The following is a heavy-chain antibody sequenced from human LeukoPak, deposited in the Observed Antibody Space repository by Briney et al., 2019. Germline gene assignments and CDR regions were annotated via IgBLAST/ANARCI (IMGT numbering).Heavy chain of an antibody. CDR3: ARDPSRGLGAPPDY. CDR2: ISAYNGNT. Sequence: SSVKVSCKASGYTFTSYAMHWVRQAPVQRLEWMGWISAYNGNTNYAQKLQGRVTMTTDTSTSTAYMELRSLRSDDTAVYYCARDPSRGLGAPPDYWGQGTLVTVSS. V-gene: IGHV1-18*01. D-gene: IGHD1-26*01. CDR1: GYTFTSYA. J-gene: IGHJ4*02.